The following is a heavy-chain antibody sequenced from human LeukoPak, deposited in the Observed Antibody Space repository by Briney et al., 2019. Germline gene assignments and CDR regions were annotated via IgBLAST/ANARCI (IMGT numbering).Heavy chain of an antibody. CDR3: ARVYSSSSPTDY. CDR2: ISPVGGST. J-gene: IGHJ4*02. CDR1: GYTFTSYY. V-gene: IGHV1-46*04. Sequence: ASVKVSCKASGYTFTSYYIHWVRQAPGQGLEWMGLISPVGGSTSYAQKLQGRVSMTRDTSTNTVYMELSGLRSEDTAVYYCARVYSSSSPTDYWGQGTLVAVSS. D-gene: IGHD6-6*01.